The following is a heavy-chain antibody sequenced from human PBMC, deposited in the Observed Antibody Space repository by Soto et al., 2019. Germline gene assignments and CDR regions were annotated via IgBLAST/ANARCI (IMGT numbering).Heavy chain of an antibody. CDR3: AEDVIGVAGDFDH. CDR1: GFTFGSSA. Sequence: LVQSGPDVKKPGTSVKVSCKTSGFTFGSSAVQWVRQVRGQRLEWIGWIVVASGYSNVAQKFQDRVSLTRDLPTNTGLMEVSGLSSEDAAMYYCAEDVIGVAGDFDHWGQGTLVSVPS. CDR2: IVVASGYS. D-gene: IGHD6-19*01. J-gene: IGHJ4*02. V-gene: IGHV1-58*01.